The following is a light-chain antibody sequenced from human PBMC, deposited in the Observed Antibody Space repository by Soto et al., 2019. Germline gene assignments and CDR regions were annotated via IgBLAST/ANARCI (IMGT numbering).Light chain of an antibody. J-gene: IGLJ1*01. CDR2: EVS. Sequence: QSVLTQPASVSGSPGQSITISCTGSSSDVGAYTSVSWYQQHPGKAPKLMIYEVSNRPSGVSNRFSGSKSGNTASLTISGLKAEDEAHYYCSSYTSDNRSYVFGTGTKVTVL. CDR3: SSYTSDNRSYV. CDR1: SSDVGAYTS. V-gene: IGLV2-14*01.